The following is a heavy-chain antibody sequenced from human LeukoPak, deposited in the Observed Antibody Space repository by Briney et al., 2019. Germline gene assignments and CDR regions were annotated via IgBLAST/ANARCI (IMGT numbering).Heavy chain of an antibody. Sequence: PGGSLRLSCAASGFTFSSYAMSWVRQAPGKGLEWVSAISGSGGSTYYADSVKGRFTISRDNSKNTLYLQMNSLRAEDTAVYYCAKTPLNFGLVRGVYFDYWGQGTLVTVSS. CDR3: AKTPLNFGLVRGVYFDY. J-gene: IGHJ4*02. CDR1: GFTFSSYA. V-gene: IGHV3-23*01. D-gene: IGHD3-10*01. CDR2: ISGSGGST.